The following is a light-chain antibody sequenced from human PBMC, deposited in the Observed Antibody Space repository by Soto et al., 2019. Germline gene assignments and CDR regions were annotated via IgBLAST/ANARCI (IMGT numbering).Light chain of an antibody. J-gene: IGKJ4*01. CDR1: QTVASNF. CDR2: GAS. CDR3: QQHGTSPPLT. V-gene: IGKV3-20*01. Sequence: EVVLTQSPGTLSLSPGDRATLSCRASQTVASNFLAWYQHKPGHCPSLVIYGASTRATDIPDRFSGSRSVPDFTLTISSPEPEDSAVYYCQQHGTSPPLTFGGGTKVEIK.